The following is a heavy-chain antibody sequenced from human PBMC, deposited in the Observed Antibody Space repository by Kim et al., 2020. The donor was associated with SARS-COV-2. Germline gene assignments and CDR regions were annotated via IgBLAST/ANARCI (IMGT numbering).Heavy chain of an antibody. CDR1: GFTFSSYG. CDR2: ISYDGSNK. CDR3: ARDRGGLLRYFDWLSEADAFDI. Sequence: GGSLRLSCAASGFTFSSYGMHWVRQAPGKGLEWVAVISYDGSNKYYADSVKGRFTISRDNSKNTLYLQMNSLRAEDTAVYYCARDRGGLLRYFDWLSEADAFDIWGQGKMVTVSS. J-gene: IGHJ3*02. V-gene: IGHV3-33*05. D-gene: IGHD3-9*01.